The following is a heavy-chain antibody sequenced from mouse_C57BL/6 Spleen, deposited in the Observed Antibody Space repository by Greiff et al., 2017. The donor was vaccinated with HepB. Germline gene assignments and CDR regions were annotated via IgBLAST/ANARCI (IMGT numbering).Heavy chain of an antibody. V-gene: IGHV3-6*01. CDR1: GYSITSGYS. J-gene: IGHJ3*01. Sequence: EVKLVESGPGLVKPSQSLSLTCSVTGYSITSGYSWDWIRQFPGNKLEWMGYISYDGSNNYNPSLKNRISITRDTSKNQFFLKLNSVTTEDTATYYCARGTTVVPSYWGKGTLVTVSA. D-gene: IGHD1-1*01. CDR2: ISYDGSN. CDR3: ARGTTVVPSY.